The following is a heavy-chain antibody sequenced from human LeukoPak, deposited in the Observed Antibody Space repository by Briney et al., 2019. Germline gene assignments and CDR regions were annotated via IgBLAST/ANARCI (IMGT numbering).Heavy chain of an antibody. CDR1: GYTFTDYY. CDR2: ISAYNGKT. V-gene: IGHV1-18*04. D-gene: IGHD3-10*01. J-gene: IGHJ3*02. Sequence: ASVKVSCKASGYTFTDYYLHWVRQAPGQGLEWMGWISAYNGKTNYVQKLQGRATMTTDTSTSTAYMELRSLRSDDTAVYYCARRSHFKTVRGDDAFDIWGQGTMVIVSS. CDR3: ARRSHFKTVRGDDAFDI.